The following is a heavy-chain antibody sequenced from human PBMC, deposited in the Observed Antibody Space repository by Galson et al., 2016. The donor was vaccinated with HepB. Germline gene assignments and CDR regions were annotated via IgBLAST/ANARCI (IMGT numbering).Heavy chain of an antibody. V-gene: IGHV3-7*01. CDR1: GFTFSNFW. D-gene: IGHD2/OR15-2a*01. Sequence: SLRLSCAASGFTFSNFWMNWVRQAPGKGLEWVANIKQDGSEKYFADSVKGRFTISRDNAKNSLYLQMNSLRAEDTAVYYCARDIYGPTYFYYYGLDVWGEGTTVTVSA. J-gene: IGHJ6*04. CDR3: ARDIYGPTYFYYYGLDV. CDR2: IKQDGSEK.